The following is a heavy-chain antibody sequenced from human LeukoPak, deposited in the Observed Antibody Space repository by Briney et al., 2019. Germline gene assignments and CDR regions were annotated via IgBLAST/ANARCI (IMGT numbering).Heavy chain of an antibody. CDR1: GFTFSNYA. V-gene: IGHV3-23*01. CDR2: ISGSGGST. CDR3: ANEYSKGDV. D-gene: IGHD4-11*01. Sequence: GGSLRLSCAASGFTFSNYAMSWVRQAPGKGLEWVSIISGSGGSTYYADSVKGRFTSSRDNSKNTLYLQMNSLRAEDTAIYYCANEYSKGDVWGQGTTVTVSS. J-gene: IGHJ3*01.